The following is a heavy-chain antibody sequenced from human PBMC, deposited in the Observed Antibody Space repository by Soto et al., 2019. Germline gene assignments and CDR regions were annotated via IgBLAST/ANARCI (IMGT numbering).Heavy chain of an antibody. CDR2: ISFDGNNR. CDR3: AKDKSSSWALDY. V-gene: IGHV3-30*18. J-gene: IGHJ4*02. D-gene: IGHD6-13*01. Sequence: GGSLRLSCTASGFSFSNYNMHWVRQAPGKGLEWVAVISFDGNNRHYVDSVKGRFTVSRDNSKNTMYLQMNSLRAEDTAEYYCAKDKSSSWALDYWGQGSLVTVSS. CDR1: GFSFSNYN.